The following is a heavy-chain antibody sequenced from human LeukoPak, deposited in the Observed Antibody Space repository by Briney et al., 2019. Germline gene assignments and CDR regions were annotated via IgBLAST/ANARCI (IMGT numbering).Heavy chain of an antibody. CDR3: ARALSLEDFDY. CDR1: GGSISSSSYY. CDR2: IYYSGST. Sequence: SSETLSLTCTVSGGSISSSSYYWGWIRQPPGKGLEWIGSIYYSGSTYYNPSLKSRVTISVDTSKNQFSLKLSSVTAADTAVYYCARALSLEDFDYWGQGTLVTVSS. J-gene: IGHJ4*02. V-gene: IGHV4-39*07. D-gene: IGHD5-24*01.